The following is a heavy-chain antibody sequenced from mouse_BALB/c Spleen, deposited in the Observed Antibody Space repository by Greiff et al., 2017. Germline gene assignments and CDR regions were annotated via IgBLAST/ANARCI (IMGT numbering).Heavy chain of an antibody. Sequence: DVMLVESGGGLVQPGGSRKLSCAASGFTFSSFGMHWVRQAPEKGLEWVAYISSGSSTIYYADTVKGRFTISRDNPKNTLFLQMTSLRSGDTAMYYCARSELRDYWGQGTTLTVSS. J-gene: IGHJ2*01. CDR1: GFTFSSFG. CDR3: ARSELRDY. V-gene: IGHV5-17*02. CDR2: ISSGSSTI.